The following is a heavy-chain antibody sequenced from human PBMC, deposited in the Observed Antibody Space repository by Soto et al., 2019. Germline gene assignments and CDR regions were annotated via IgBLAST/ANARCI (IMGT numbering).Heavy chain of an antibody. D-gene: IGHD3-16*01. V-gene: IGHV2-5*02. CDR1: GFSLSTRGVG. CDR3: AHKGGGDRILDY. J-gene: IGHJ4*02. CDR2: IYWDDDK. Sequence: QITLKESGPTLVKPTQTLTLTCTFSGFSLSTRGVGVGWIRQPPGKALEWLAIIYWDDDKRYSPSLKSRLTITKDTSKNQVVLTMTNMDPLETATYYCAHKGGGDRILDYWGQGTLVTVSS.